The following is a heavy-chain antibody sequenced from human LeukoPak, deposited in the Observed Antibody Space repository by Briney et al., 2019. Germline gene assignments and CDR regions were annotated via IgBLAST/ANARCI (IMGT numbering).Heavy chain of an antibody. V-gene: IGHV3-21*01. Sequence: PGGSLRLSCAASGFTFNTFNMNWVRQAPGKGLEWVSSITSGGDYIYYADSVKGRFTTSRDTSKNTLLLQMDSLRVEDTAVYYCAASFRISGTTFYYWGQGTMVTVSS. J-gene: IGHJ4*02. D-gene: IGHD1-20*01. CDR1: GFTFNTFN. CDR2: ITSGGDYI. CDR3: AASFRISGTTFYY.